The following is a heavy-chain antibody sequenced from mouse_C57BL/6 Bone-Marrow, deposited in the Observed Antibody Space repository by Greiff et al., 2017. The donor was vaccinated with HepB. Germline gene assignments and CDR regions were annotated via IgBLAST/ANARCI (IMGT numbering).Heavy chain of an antibody. D-gene: IGHD2-4*01. Sequence: QVQLQQPGAELVRPGSSVKLSCKASGYTFTSYWMDWVKQRPGQGLEWIGNIYPSDSETHYNQKFKDKATLTVDKSSSTAYMQLSSLTSEDSAVYYCATNYDPLYYAMDYWGQGTSVTVSS. CDR3: ATNYDPLYYAMDY. CDR1: GYTFTSYW. CDR2: IYPSDSET. J-gene: IGHJ4*01. V-gene: IGHV1-61*01.